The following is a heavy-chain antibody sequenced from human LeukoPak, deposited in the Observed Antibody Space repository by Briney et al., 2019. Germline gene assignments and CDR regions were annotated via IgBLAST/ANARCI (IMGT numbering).Heavy chain of an antibody. CDR1: GGSFSGYY. CDR2: INHSGST. D-gene: IGHD1-1*01. J-gene: IGHJ4*02. CDR3: VTATTYYFDY. V-gene: IGHV4-34*01. Sequence: PSETLSLTRAVSGGSFSGYYWSWIRQPPGKGLEWIGEINHSGSTKYNPYLKSRVTISVDTSKNQFSLKLSSVTAADTAVYYCVTATTYYFDYWGQGTLVTVSS.